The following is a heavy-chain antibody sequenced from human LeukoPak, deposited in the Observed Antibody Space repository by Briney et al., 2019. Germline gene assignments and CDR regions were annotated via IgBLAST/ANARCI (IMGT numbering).Heavy chain of an antibody. J-gene: IGHJ4*02. CDR3: ARDIISD. D-gene: IGHD3-3*02. CDR2: ISYDGSNK. V-gene: IGHV3-30*03. Sequence: GGSLRLSCAASGFTFSSYGMHWVRQAPGKGLEWVAVISYDGSNKYYADPVKGRFTISRDNSKNTLYLQMNSLRAEDTAVYYCARDIISDWGQGTLVTVSS. CDR1: GFTFSSYG.